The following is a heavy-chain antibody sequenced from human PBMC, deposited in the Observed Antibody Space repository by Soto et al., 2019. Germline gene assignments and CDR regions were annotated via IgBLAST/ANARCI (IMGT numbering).Heavy chain of an antibody. Sequence: GGSLRLSCAAPCFTVSTSHMSWGRQAPGKGLEWVSVIYSADSADFADSVKVRLTISRDNSKNTLYLQMCRLRAEDTAVYYRARVHSISYPYFDNCGYGTVVT. D-gene: IGHD6-13*01. CDR3: ARVHSISYPYFDN. V-gene: IGHV3-66*01. J-gene: IGHJ4*01. CDR2: IYSADSA. CDR1: CFTVSTSH.